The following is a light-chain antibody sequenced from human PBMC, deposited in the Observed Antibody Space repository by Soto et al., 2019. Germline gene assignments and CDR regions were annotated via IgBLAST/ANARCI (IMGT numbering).Light chain of an antibody. CDR2: DVS. J-gene: IGKJ1*01. Sequence: DIQMTQSPSTLSASVGDRVTITCRPSQNISTSLAWYQQKSGRAPKLLIYDVSNLESGVPSRFSGSGSGTEFSLTIRGLQPDDFATYYCQQYDSYRTFGQGXX. CDR1: QNISTS. CDR3: QQYDSYRT. V-gene: IGKV1-5*01.